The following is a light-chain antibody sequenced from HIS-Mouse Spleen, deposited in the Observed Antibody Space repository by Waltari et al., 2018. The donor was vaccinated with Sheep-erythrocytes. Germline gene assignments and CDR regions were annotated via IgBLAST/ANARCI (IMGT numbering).Light chain of an antibody. CDR2: DVS. CDR1: SSHVGVYNN. Sequence: QSALTQPRSVSGSPGQSHTISCTGTSSHVGVYNNVTWYQQHPGKAPKLMIYDVSKRPSGVPDRFSGSKSGNTASLTISGLQAEDEADYYCCSYAGSYNHVFATGTKVTVL. CDR3: CSYAGSYNHV. V-gene: IGLV2-11*01. J-gene: IGLJ1*01.